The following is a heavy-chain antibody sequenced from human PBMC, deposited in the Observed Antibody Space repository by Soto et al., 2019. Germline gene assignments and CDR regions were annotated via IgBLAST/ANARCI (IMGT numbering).Heavy chain of an antibody. Sequence: SQTLSLTCAISGDSVSSNSAAWNWIRQSPSRGLEWLGRTYYRSKWYNDYAVSVKSRITINPDTSENQFSLQLNSVTPEDTAVYYCARGWRLYSTSWYRFDPWGQGTLVTVSS. D-gene: IGHD6-13*01. CDR1: GDSVSSNSAA. J-gene: IGHJ5*02. CDR3: ARGWRLYSTSWYRFDP. V-gene: IGHV6-1*01. CDR2: TYYRSKWYN.